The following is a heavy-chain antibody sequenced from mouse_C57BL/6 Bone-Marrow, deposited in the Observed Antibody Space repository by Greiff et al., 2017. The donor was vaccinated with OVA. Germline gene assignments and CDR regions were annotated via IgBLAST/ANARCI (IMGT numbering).Heavy chain of an antibody. V-gene: IGHV3-5*01. Sequence: VQLKESGPGLVKPSQTVFLTCTVTGISFTTGNYRWSWLRQFPGHKLDWIGYLYYSGTISYNPSHTSRTTNTRDTPKNQFFLEMSSLTAEDTATYYCARYYYGSSGGAMDYWGQGTSLTVSS. D-gene: IGHD1-1*01. CDR1: GISFTTGNYR. J-gene: IGHJ4*01. CDR3: ARYYYGSSGGAMDY. CDR2: LYYSGTI.